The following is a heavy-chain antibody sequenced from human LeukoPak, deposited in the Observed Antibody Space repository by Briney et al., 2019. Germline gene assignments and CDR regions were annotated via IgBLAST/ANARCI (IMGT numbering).Heavy chain of an antibody. J-gene: IGHJ4*02. V-gene: IGHV3-30*18. D-gene: IGHD6-19*01. CDR3: AKDRIAVVPEVMDY. CDR2: ISYDGSNK. CDR1: GFTFSSYG. Sequence: GGSLRLSCAASGFTFSSYGMHWVRQAPGKGLEWVAVISYDGSNKYYADSVKGRFTISRDNSKNTLYLQMNSLRAEDTAVYYCAKDRIAVVPEVMDYWGQGTPVTVSS.